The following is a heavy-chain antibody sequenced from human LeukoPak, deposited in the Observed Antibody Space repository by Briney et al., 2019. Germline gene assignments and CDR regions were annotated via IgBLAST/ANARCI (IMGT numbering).Heavy chain of an antibody. CDR3: ARSVVAATRVIDY. Sequence: SETLSLTCTVSGGSISSSSYYWGWIRQPPGKGLEWIGSIYYSGSTYYNPSLKSRVTISVDTSKNQFSLKPSSVTAADTAVYYCARSVVAATRVIDYWGQGTLVTVSS. J-gene: IGHJ4*02. V-gene: IGHV4-39*01. CDR1: GGSISSSSYY. CDR2: IYYSGST. D-gene: IGHD2-15*01.